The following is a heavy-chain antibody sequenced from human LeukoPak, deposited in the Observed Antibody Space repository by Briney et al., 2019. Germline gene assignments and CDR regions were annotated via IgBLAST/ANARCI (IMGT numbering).Heavy chain of an antibody. CDR1: GFTFSSYA. CDR2: FNWNGGST. V-gene: IGHV3-20*04. D-gene: IGHD5-18*01. CDR3: VRDGGGYKYGNDAFDM. Sequence: GGSLRLSCAASGFTFSSYAMSWVRQAPGKGLEWVSGFNWNGGSTRYADSVKGRFTISRDNAKNSLFLQMNSLRAEDTAVYYCVRDGGGYKYGNDAFDMWGQGTMVTVSS. J-gene: IGHJ3*02.